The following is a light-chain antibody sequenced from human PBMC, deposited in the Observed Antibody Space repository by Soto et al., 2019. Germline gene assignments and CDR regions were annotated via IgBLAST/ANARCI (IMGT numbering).Light chain of an antibody. CDR2: WAS. V-gene: IGKV4-1*01. J-gene: IGKJ1*01. CDR3: QQYYSAPPT. CDR1: QSVLYNSKNKNS. Sequence: DIVMTQSPDSLAVSLGERATINCKSSQSVLYNSKNKNSLAWYQQKPGQPPKLLIYWASTRNPGVPDRFSGSRSGTAFTLTISSLQAEDAAVYYCQQYYSAPPTFGQGTKVEIK.